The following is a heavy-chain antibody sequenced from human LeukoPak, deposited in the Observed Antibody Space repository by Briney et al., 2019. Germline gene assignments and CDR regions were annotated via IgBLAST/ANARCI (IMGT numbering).Heavy chain of an antibody. CDR2: ISGSGGST. Sequence: GGSLRLSCAASGFTFSSYAMSWVRQAPGKGLEWVSAISGSGGSTYYADSVKGRFTISRDNSKNTLYLQMNSLRAEDTAVYYCAKGEVVSAAMTSLFDYWGQGTLVTVSS. J-gene: IGHJ4*02. D-gene: IGHD2-2*01. V-gene: IGHV3-23*01. CDR3: AKGEVVSAAMTSLFDY. CDR1: GFTFSSYA.